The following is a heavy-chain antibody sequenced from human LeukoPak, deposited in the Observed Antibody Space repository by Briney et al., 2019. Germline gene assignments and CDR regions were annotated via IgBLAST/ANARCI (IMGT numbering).Heavy chain of an antibody. CDR2: LYYSGST. CDR1: GGSISSSSYY. D-gene: IGHD5-12*01. J-gene: IGHJ4*02. V-gene: IGHV4-39*01. Sequence: PSETLSLTCTVSGGSISSSSYYWGWIRQPPGKGLEWIGSLYYSGSTYYNPSLKSRVTISVDTPKNQVSLKLSSVTAADTAVYYCAKVCIVATITGGDYWGQGTLVTVSS. CDR3: AKVCIVATITGGDY.